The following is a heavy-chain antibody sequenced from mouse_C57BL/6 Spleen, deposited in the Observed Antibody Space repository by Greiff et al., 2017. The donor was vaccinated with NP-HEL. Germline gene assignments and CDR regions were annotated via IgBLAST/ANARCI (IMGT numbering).Heavy chain of an antibody. V-gene: IGHV1-15*01. Sequence: QVQLQQSGAELVRPGASVTLSCKASGYTFTDYEMHWVKQTPVHGLEWIGAIDPETGGTAYNQKFKGKAILTADKSSSTAYMELRSLTSEDSAVYYCTRGYSNYGSWFAYWGQGTLVTVSA. J-gene: IGHJ3*01. CDR1: GYTFTDYE. CDR2: IDPETGGT. CDR3: TRGYSNYGSWFAY. D-gene: IGHD2-5*01.